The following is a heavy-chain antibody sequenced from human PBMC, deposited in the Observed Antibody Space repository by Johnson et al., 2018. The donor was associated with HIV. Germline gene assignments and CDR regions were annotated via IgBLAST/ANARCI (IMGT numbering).Heavy chain of an antibody. Sequence: QVQLVESGGGVVQPGGSLILSCAASGFTFSSYGMHWVRQAPGKGLEWVAFIRYDGSNKYYADSVKGRFTISRDNSKNTLYLQMNSLRAEDTAVYYCAARIAVADDDAFNIWGQGTMVTVSS. CDR1: GFTFSSYG. J-gene: IGHJ3*02. CDR2: IRYDGSNK. D-gene: IGHD6-19*01. CDR3: AARIAVADDDAFNI. V-gene: IGHV3-30*02.